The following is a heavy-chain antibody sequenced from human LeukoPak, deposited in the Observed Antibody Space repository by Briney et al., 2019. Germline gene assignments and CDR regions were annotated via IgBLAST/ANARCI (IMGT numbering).Heavy chain of an antibody. CDR3: ARDKSRSPALDY. CDR1: GYTFTGYY. Sequence: ETSVKVSCKASGYTFTGYYMHWVRQASGQGLEWMGWINPNSGGTNYAQKFQGRVTMTRDTSISTAYMELSRLRSDDTAVYYCARDKSRSPALDYWGQGTLVTVSS. V-gene: IGHV1-2*02. J-gene: IGHJ4*02. D-gene: IGHD2-2*01. CDR2: INPNSGGT.